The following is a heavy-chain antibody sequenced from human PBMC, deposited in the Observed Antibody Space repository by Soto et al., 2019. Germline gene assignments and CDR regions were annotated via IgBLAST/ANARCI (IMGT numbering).Heavy chain of an antibody. V-gene: IGHV1-69*01. CDR3: ARGRNRGGYDGLFDY. CDR1: GGTFSSYA. D-gene: IGHD5-12*01. Sequence: QVQLVQSGAEVKKPGSSVKVSCKASGGTFSSYAISWVRQAPGQGLEWMGGIIPIFGTAHYAQKFQGRVTSNAAASTSTAYMELRSLRSEDTAVYYCARGRNRGGYDGLFDYWGQGSLVTASS. J-gene: IGHJ4*02. CDR2: IIPIFGTA.